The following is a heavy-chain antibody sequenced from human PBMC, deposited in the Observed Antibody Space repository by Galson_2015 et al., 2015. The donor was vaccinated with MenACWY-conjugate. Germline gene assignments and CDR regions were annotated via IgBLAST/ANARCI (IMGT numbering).Heavy chain of an antibody. V-gene: IGHV3-74*01. Sequence: SLRLSCAASGFTFSDHYMDWVRQAPGKGLVWVSRINSDGSSTSYADSVKGRFTISRDNAKNTLYLQMNSLRAEDTAVYYCARVERVSLDREQQLTYYYYGMDVWGQGTTVTVSS. CDR2: INSDGSST. D-gene: IGHD6-13*01. J-gene: IGHJ6*02. CDR1: GFTFSDHY. CDR3: ARVERVSLDREQQLTYYYYGMDV.